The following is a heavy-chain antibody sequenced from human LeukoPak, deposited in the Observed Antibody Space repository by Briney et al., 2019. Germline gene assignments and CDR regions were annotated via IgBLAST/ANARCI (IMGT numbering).Heavy chain of an antibody. CDR2: IKQDGSEK. CDR3: ASWGELTFDY. V-gene: IGHV3-7*01. D-gene: IGHD1-26*01. J-gene: IGHJ4*02. Sequence: PGGSLRLSCAASGFTFSNFGMHWVRQAPGKGLEWVANIKQDGSEKYYVDSVKGRFTISRDNAKNSLYLQMNSLRAEDTAVYYCASWGELTFDYWGQGTLVTVSS. CDR1: GFTFSNFG.